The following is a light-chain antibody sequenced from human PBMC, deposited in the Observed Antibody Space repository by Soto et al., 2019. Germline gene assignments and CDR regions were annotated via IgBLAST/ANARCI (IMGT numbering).Light chain of an antibody. J-gene: IGLJ2*01. Sequence: QSVLTQPASVSGSPGQSITNSCTGTSSDVGGYNYVSWYQQYPGKAPKLMIYEVSNRPSGVSNRFSGSKSGNTASLTISGLQAEDEADYYCSSYASSRDVFFGGGTKLTVL. CDR3: SSYASSRDVF. CDR1: SSDVGGYNY. V-gene: IGLV2-14*01. CDR2: EVS.